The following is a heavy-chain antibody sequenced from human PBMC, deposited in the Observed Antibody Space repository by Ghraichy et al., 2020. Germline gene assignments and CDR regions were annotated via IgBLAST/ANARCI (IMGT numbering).Heavy chain of an antibody. V-gene: IGHV4-59*01. Sequence: SETLSLTFTVSGASIRSYYWSWIRQPPGRGLEWIGYIYFSGSTDYNPSLKSRVSISMATSKNQFSLKLNSVSAADTAVYYCARVGSGWLYWDFELWGHGNLVTVSS. CDR1: GASIRSYY. CDR3: ARVGSGWLYWDFEL. J-gene: IGHJ2*01. D-gene: IGHD6-19*01. CDR2: IYFSGST.